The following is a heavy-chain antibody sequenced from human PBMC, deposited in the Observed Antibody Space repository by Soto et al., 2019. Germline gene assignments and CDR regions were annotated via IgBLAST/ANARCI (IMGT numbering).Heavy chain of an antibody. V-gene: IGHV4-39*01. CDR1: GGSITGGSISSTTYY. D-gene: IGHD6-13*01. CDR2: FFIGGNT. Sequence: SETLSLTCTVSGGSITGGSISSTTYYWGWMRQPPGKGLEWIASFFIGGNTYYNPSLKSRVTISVDTSKNQFSLKLSSVTAADTAVYYCARGIAAASGLNWFDPWGQGTLVTVSS. J-gene: IGHJ5*02. CDR3: ARGIAAASGLNWFDP.